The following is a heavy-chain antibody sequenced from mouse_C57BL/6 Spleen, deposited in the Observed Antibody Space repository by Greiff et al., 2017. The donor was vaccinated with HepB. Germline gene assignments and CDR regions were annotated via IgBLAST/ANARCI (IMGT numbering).Heavy chain of an antibody. J-gene: IGHJ4*01. D-gene: IGHD4-1*01. Sequence: VQLQQSGAELVKPGASVKLSCKASGYTFTSYWMHWVKQRPGQGLEWIGMIHPNSGSTNYNEKFKSKATLTVDKSSSTAYMQLSSLTSEDSAVYYCASKLGRNYAMDYWGQGTSVTVSS. CDR3: ASKLGRNYAMDY. CDR2: IHPNSGST. CDR1: GYTFTSYW. V-gene: IGHV1-64*01.